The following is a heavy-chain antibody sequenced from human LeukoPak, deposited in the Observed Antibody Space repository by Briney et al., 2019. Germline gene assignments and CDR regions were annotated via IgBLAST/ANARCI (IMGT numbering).Heavy chain of an antibody. V-gene: IGHV4-34*01. CDR2: INHSGST. J-gene: IGHJ4*02. Sequence: SETLSLTCAVYGGSFSGYYWSWIRQPPGKGLEWIGEINHSGSTNYNPSLKSRVTISVDTSKNQFSLKLSSVTAADTAVYYCARGRPVALIDYRGQGTLVTVSS. CDR3: ARGRPVALIDY. CDR1: GGSFSGYY.